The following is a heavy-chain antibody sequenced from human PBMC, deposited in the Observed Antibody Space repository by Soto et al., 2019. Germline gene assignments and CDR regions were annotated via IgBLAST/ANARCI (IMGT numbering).Heavy chain of an antibody. CDR2: INNDGSGT. V-gene: IGHV3-74*01. Sequence: EVQLVESGGGSVQPGGSLRLSCPASGITLSHFWMHWVRQAPGKGLVWVSRINNDGSGTSYADFAKGRFTISRDDAKNTLYPQMNSLRAEDTALYYCTTAFEYWGRGTLVTVSS. J-gene: IGHJ4*02. CDR3: TTAFEY. CDR1: GITLSHFW.